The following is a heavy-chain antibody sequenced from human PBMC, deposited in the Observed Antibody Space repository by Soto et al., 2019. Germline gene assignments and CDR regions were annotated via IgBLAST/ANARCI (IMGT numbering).Heavy chain of an antibody. J-gene: IGHJ6*02. CDR2: IYPGDSDT. D-gene: IGHD3-10*01. V-gene: IGHV5-51*01. CDR1: EYSFTSLW. CDR3: AGGGFRGVITRTSDYYGMDV. Sequence: CNVSEYSFTSLWVRWMRQIPGKGLEWMWIIYPGDSDTRYSPSFQGQVTISADKSISTAHLQWSSLKASDTAMYYCAGGGFRGVITRTSDYYGMDVWRQGTTVTVSS.